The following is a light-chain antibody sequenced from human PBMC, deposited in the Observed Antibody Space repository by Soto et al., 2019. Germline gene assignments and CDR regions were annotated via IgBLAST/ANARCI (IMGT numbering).Light chain of an antibody. Sequence: QSVLTQPASVSGTPGQSITISCTGTSSDVGAYNYVSWYQQYPGKAPKLIIYDVSNRPSGASCRFSGSKSGNTASLTISELQAEDEADYYCNSYAGTSYVFGTGTKVTVL. V-gene: IGLV2-14*01. CDR2: DVS. CDR1: SSDVGAYNY. J-gene: IGLJ1*01. CDR3: NSYAGTSYV.